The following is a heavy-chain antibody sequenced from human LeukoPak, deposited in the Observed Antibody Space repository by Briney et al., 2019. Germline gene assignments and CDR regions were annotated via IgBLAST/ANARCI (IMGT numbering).Heavy chain of an antibody. V-gene: IGHV1-8*01. CDR3: ARGLGFCTSTSCQPLGDY. J-gene: IGHJ4*02. CDR1: GYTFASYD. D-gene: IGHD2-2*01. Sequence: ASVTVSCKASGYTFASYDMTWVRQATGQGREGMGWMNPNSGNTGYAQKFQGRVTMNRNTSLSTPYMDLSSLRSEDTPVYYCARGLGFCTSTSCQPLGDYCGQGTLVTVSS. CDR2: MNPNSGNT.